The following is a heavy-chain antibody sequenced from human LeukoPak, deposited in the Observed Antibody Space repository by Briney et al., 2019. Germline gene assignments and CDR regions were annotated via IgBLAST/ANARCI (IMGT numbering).Heavy chain of an antibody. CDR1: GGTFSSYA. Sequence: EASVKVSCKASGGTFSSYAISWVRQAPGQGLEWMGGIIPIFGTANYAQKFQGRVTITADESTSTAYMELSSPRAEDTAVYYCASAGTGSGLDYWGQGTLVTVSS. J-gene: IGHJ4*02. V-gene: IGHV1-69*13. CDR2: IIPIFGTA. CDR3: ASAGTGSGLDY. D-gene: IGHD6-19*01.